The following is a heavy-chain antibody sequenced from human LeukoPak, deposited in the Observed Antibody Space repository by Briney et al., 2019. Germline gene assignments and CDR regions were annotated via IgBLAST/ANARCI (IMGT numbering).Heavy chain of an antibody. J-gene: IGHJ4*02. Sequence: ASVKVSCKASGYSFTKYYIHWVRQAPGQGFEWMGIIKPSDGGATYAQNFQGRVTMTRDTSTSTVYMELSSLRSDDTAVYYCARDSGGDSDYWGQGTLVTVSS. CDR3: ARDSGGDSDY. D-gene: IGHD2-21*01. CDR2: IKPSDGGA. CDR1: GYSFTKYY. V-gene: IGHV1-46*01.